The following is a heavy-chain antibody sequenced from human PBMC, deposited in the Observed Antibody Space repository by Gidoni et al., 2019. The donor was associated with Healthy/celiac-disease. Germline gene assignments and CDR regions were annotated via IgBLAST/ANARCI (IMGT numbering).Heavy chain of an antibody. CDR3: AREDSVSNWFDP. J-gene: IGHJ5*02. CDR1: GFTVSSNY. CDR2: IYSGGST. V-gene: IGHV3-66*01. Sequence: EVQLVESGGGLVQPGGSLRLSCAASGFTVSSNYMSWVRQAPGKGLEWVSVIYSGGSTYYADSVKGRFTISRDNSKNTLYLQMNSLRAEDTAVYYCAREDSVSNWFDPWGQGTLVTVSS.